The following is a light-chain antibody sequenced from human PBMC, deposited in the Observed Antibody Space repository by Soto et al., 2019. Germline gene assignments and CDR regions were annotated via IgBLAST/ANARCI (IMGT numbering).Light chain of an antibody. V-gene: IGKV3-15*01. CDR2: GAS. CDR1: QSVNSK. J-gene: IGKJ1*01. Sequence: EIVLTPSPGTLSLSPVERATLSCRASQSVNSKIAWYQQTPGQAPRLLIYGASTRATDIPARFSGSGSGTEFTLTISSLQSEDFATYYCQQYNNWPPWTFGQGTKVDI. CDR3: QQYNNWPPWT.